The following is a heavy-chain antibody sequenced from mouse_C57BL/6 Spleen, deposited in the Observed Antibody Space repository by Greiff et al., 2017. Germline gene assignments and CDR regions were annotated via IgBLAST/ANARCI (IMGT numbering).Heavy chain of an antibody. CDR3: TRSYYSNRRFAY. V-gene: IGHV1-15*01. CDR1: GYTFTDYE. J-gene: IGHJ3*01. CDR2: IDPETGGT. Sequence: VQLVESGAELVRPGASVTLSCKASGYTFTDYEMHWVKQTPVHGLEWIGAIDPETGGTAYNQKFKGKAILTADKSSSTAYMELRSLTSEDSAVYYCTRSYYSNRRFAYWGQGTLVTVSA. D-gene: IGHD2-5*01.